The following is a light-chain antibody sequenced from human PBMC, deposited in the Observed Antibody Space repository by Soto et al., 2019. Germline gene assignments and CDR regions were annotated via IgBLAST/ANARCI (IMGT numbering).Light chain of an antibody. CDR1: QGIRSD. J-gene: IGKJ5*01. CDR3: QQLYTLPFT. V-gene: IGKV1-17*01. CDR2: GAS. Sequence: DIQMTQSKSSVSASVGDRVTITCRASQGIRSDLDWYQQKPGKAPKLLIYGASNLQSGVPSRFSGSGSGTEFTLTISGLLPEDFAAYHCQQLYTLPFTFGQGTRLEIK.